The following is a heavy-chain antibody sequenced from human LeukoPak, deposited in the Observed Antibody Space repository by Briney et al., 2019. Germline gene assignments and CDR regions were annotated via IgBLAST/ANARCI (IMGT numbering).Heavy chain of an antibody. V-gene: IGHV3-7*03. J-gene: IGHJ6*02. CDR2: INHNGNVN. Sequence: GGSLRLSCAASGLTFSNYWMSWVRQAPGKGLEWVASINHNGNVNYYVDSVKGRFTISRDNAKNSLYLQMSNLRAEDTAVYFCARGGGLDVWGQGATVTVSS. CDR3: ARGGGLDV. D-gene: IGHD3-16*01. CDR1: GLTFSNYW.